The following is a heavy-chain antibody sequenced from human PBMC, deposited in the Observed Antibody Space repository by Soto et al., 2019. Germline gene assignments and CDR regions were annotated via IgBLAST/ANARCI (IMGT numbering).Heavy chain of an antibody. CDR3: ARSTNDYGDRH. CDR1: GYTFTSYD. Sequence: SVKVSCKASGYTFTSYDINWVRQATGQGLXWMGWLNPNSGNTGYAQKFQGRVTMTRNTSISTAYMELSSLRSEDTALYYCARSTNDYGDRHWGQGTLVTVSS. CDR2: LNPNSGNT. J-gene: IGHJ4*02. V-gene: IGHV1-8*01. D-gene: IGHD4-17*01.